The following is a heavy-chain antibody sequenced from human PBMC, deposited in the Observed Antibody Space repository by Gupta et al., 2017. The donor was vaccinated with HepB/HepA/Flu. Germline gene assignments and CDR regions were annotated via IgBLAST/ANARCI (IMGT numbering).Heavy chain of an antibody. V-gene: IGHV3-43*02. CDR3: AKDFDSSSPGLGY. J-gene: IGHJ4*02. Sequence: GDGGSTYYADSVKGRFTISRDSKNSLYLQMNSLRTEDTALYYCAKDFDSSSPGLGYWGQGTLVTVSS. CDR2: GDGGST. D-gene: IGHD6-13*01.